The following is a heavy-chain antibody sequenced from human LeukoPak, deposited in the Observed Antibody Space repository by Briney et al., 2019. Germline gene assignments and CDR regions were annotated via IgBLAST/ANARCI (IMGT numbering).Heavy chain of an antibody. Sequence: SETLSLTCTVSGDSISNTYYWSWIRQPPGKGLEWIGEINHSGSTNYNPSLKSRVTISVDTSKNQFSLKLSSVTAADTAVYYCARRKIAARPRRAFDIWGQGTMVTVSS. CDR3: ARRKIAARPRRAFDI. CDR1: GDSISNTYY. J-gene: IGHJ3*02. D-gene: IGHD6-6*01. V-gene: IGHV4-34*01. CDR2: INHSGST.